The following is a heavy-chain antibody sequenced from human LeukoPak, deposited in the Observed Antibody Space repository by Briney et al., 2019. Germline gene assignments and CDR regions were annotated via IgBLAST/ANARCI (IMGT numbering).Heavy chain of an antibody. CDR1: GGTISSYY. J-gene: IGHJ4*02. CDR2: IHDSGST. CDR3: ARNPRDGHTFDY. V-gene: IGHV4-59*08. Sequence: PSETLSLTCTVSGGTISSYYWNWIRQPPGKGLEWIGYIHDSGSTKYNPSLKSRVTISVDTSKNQFSLRLSSVTAADTAVYYCARNPRDGHTFDYWGQGTLVTVSS.